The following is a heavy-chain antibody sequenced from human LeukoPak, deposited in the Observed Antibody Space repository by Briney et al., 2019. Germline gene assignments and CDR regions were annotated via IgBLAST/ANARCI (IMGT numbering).Heavy chain of an antibody. J-gene: IGHJ6*03. Sequence: SETLSLTCTVSGGSIRSTSYNWGWIRQPPGKGLEWIGSIHYTGTTYYNPSLKSRVTISIDTSKNQFSLRLSSVTAADTALYYCARTGGRFYFYYYMDVWGKGTTVTVYS. CDR2: IHYTGTT. CDR3: ARTGGRFYFYYYMDV. V-gene: IGHV4-39*07. CDR1: GGSIRSTSYN. D-gene: IGHD3-16*01.